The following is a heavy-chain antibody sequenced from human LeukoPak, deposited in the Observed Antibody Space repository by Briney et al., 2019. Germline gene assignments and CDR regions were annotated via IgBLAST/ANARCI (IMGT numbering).Heavy chain of an antibody. CDR2: ISSSSSYI. CDR3: ARYHPAAGDYFDY. CDR1: GFTFSSYS. J-gene: IGHJ4*02. D-gene: IGHD2-2*01. Sequence: GGSLRLSCAASGFTFSSYSMNWVRQAPGKGLEWVSSISSSSSYIYYADSVKGRFTISRDNAKNSLYLQMNSLRAEDTAVYYCARYHPAAGDYFDYWGQGTLVTVSS. V-gene: IGHV3-21*01.